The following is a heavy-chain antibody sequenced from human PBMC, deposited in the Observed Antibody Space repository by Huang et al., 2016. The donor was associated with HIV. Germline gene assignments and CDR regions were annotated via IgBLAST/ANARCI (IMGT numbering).Heavy chain of an antibody. CDR1: GGSFSGYY. CDR3: AREWLGGYDY. V-gene: IGHV4-34*01. J-gene: IGHJ4*02. D-gene: IGHD2-15*01. CDR2: INHRGST. Sequence: QVQLQQWGAGLLKPSETLSLTCAVYGGSFSGYYWTWIRQPPGKGREWIGEINHRGSTNYNPALESRVTMSVDTSKKQFSLRLRSVTAADTAVYYCAREWLGGYDYWGQGTQVTVSS.